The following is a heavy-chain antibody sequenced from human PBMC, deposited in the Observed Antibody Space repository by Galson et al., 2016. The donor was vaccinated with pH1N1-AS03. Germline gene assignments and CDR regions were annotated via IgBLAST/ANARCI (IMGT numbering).Heavy chain of an antibody. CDR1: GGPISSYY. CDR2: IYDSGST. V-gene: IGHV4-59*01. CDR3: ASLDSSAYYWTFDF. J-gene: IGHJ4*02. Sequence: TLSLTCNVSGGPISSYYWSWIRQSPGKGLEWIGYIYDSGSTSYNPSLMSRVTISVDTSKNQFSLKLRSVTPADTAVYYCASLDSSAYYWTFDFWGQGTRVTVSS. D-gene: IGHD3-22*01.